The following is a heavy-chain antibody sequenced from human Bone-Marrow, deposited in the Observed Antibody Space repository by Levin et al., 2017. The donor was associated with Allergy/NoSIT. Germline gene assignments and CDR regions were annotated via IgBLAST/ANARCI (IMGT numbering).Heavy chain of an antibody. D-gene: IGHD1-7*01. CDR1: GFALTTRPVG. V-gene: IGHV2-5*02. CDR2: IYCDDDK. CDR3: AHRLYTNGNWNYGAFDY. J-gene: IGHJ4*02. Sequence: SGPTLVKPTQTLTLTCTFSGFALTTRPVGVGWIRQPPGEALEWVALIYCDDDKRYNPSLRRRLTISKDTSKNWVVLTMTNMDPVDTATYYCAHRLYTNGNWNYGAFDYWGQGILITVSS.